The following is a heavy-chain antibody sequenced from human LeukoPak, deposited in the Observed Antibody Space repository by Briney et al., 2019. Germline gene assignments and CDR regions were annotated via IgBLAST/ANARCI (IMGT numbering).Heavy chain of an antibody. CDR1: GYTFTSYG. CDR2: ISAYNGNT. J-gene: IGHJ4*02. CDR3: ARLVSSSWYLGVYYFDY. D-gene: IGHD6-13*01. Sequence: ASVKVSCKASGYTFTSYGISWVRQAPGQGLEWMGWISAYNGNTNYAQKLQGRVTMTTDTSTSTAYMELRSLRSDDTAMYYCARLVSSSWYLGVYYFDYWGQGTLVTVSS. V-gene: IGHV1-18*01.